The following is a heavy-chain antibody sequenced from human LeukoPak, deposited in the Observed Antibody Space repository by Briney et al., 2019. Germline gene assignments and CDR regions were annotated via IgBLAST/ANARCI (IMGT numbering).Heavy chain of an antibody. J-gene: IGHJ1*01. D-gene: IGHD3-22*01. V-gene: IGHV3-21*01. Sequence: GSLRLSCAVSGFTFNIYTMNWVRQAPGKGREWVSSIDSSSNYMYYADSVKGRFTISRDNAKNSLYLQMNSLSAEDTAVYYCARDLAYYYDTSYDWGQGTLVTVSS. CDR2: IDSSSNYM. CDR3: ARDLAYYYDTSYD. CDR1: GFTFNIYT.